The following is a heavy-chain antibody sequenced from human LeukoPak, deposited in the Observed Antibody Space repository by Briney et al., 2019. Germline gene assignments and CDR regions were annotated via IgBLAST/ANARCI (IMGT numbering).Heavy chain of an antibody. V-gene: IGHV5-51*01. J-gene: IGHJ5*02. CDR3: ARHGHSSSLWFGYNWFDP. Sequence: GESLMISCKGSGYSFTSYWIGWVRQMPGKGLEWMGIIYPGDSDTRYSPSFQGQVTISADKSISTAYLQWSSLKASDTAMYYCARHGHSSSLWFGYNWFDPWGQGTLVTVSS. D-gene: IGHD6-13*01. CDR2: IYPGDSDT. CDR1: GYSFTSYW.